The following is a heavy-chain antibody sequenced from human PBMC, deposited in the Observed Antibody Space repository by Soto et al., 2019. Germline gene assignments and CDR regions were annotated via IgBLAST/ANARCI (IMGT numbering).Heavy chain of an antibody. V-gene: IGHV4-39*02. CDR3: AREAYDSSGYYYYYYGMDV. Sequence: QLQLQESGPGLVKPSETLSLTCTVSGGSISSSSYYWGWIRQPQGKGLEWIGSIYYSGSTYYNPSLKSRVTISVDTSKNQFSLKLSSVTAADTAVYYCAREAYDSSGYYYYYYGMDVWGQGTTVTVSS. J-gene: IGHJ6*02. CDR2: IYYSGST. CDR1: GGSISSSSYY. D-gene: IGHD3-22*01.